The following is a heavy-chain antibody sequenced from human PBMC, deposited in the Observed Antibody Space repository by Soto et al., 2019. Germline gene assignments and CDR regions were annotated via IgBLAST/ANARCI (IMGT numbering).Heavy chain of an antibody. CDR1: DGSISSGGDY. CDR2: IYYSGST. D-gene: IGHD3-3*01. V-gene: IGHV4-31*03. CDR3: ASGGRSDYDFWSGYYTALDY. Sequence: SETLSLTCTVSDGSISSGGDYWSWIHQHPGKGLEWIGYIYYSGSTYYNPSLKSRVTISVDTSKNQFSLKLSSVTAADTAVYYCASGGRSDYDFWSGYYTALDYWGQGTLVTVSS. J-gene: IGHJ4*02.